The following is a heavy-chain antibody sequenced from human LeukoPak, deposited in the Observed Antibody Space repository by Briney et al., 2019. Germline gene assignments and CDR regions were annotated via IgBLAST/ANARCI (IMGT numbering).Heavy chain of an antibody. CDR2: MNPNSGNT. V-gene: IGHV1-8*01. Sequence: GASVKVSCKASGYTFTSYDINWVRQATGKGLESMGWMNPNSGNTGYAQKFQGRVTMTRNTSISTAYMELSSLRSEDTAVYYCARGRMVRGVTWWFDPWGQGTLVTVSS. CDR1: GYTFTSYD. J-gene: IGHJ5*02. D-gene: IGHD3-10*01. CDR3: ARGRMVRGVTWWFDP.